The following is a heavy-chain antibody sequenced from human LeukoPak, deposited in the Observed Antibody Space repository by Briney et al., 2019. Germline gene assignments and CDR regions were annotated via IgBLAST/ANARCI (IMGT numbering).Heavy chain of an antibody. J-gene: IGHJ6*02. Sequence: ASVKVSCKASEGTFSSYAISWVRQAPGQGLEWMGGIIPIFGTANYAQKFQGRVTITADESTSTAYMELSSLRSEDTAVYFCAGGAARGYYYYGMDVWGQGTTVTVSS. CDR1: EGTFSSYA. CDR2: IIPIFGTA. V-gene: IGHV1-69*13. CDR3: AGGAARGYYYYGMDV. D-gene: IGHD6-6*01.